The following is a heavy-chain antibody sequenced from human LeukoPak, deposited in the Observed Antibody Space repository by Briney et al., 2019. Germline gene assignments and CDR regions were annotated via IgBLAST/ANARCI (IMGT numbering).Heavy chain of an antibody. D-gene: IGHD3-22*01. V-gene: IGHV3-48*02. J-gene: IGHJ4*02. Sequence: SYISSSSSTIYYADSVKGRFTISRDNAKNSLYLQMNSLRDEDTAVYYRARDLMIGGYYFDYWGQGTLVTVSS. CDR3: ARDLMIGGYYFDY. CDR2: ISSSSSTI.